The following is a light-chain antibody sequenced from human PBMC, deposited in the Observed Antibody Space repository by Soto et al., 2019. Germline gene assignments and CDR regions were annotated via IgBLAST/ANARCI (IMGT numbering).Light chain of an antibody. Sequence: IILTQSPDTLSLSPGERATLSCRSIQTVSSNYLAWCQQRPGQAPRLLIYGASTRAAGIPDRFSGSGSGTDFTLTISSLDPEDFAVYYCQQRSNWPPVTFGGGTKVDI. CDR2: GAS. CDR3: QQRSNWPPVT. CDR1: QTVSSNY. J-gene: IGKJ4*01. V-gene: IGKV3D-20*02.